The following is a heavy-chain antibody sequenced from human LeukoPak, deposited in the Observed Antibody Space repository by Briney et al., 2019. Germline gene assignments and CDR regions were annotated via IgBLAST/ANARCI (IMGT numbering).Heavy chain of an antibody. J-gene: IGHJ4*02. CDR1: GYTFTGYY. CDR3: ARPANYYGDYWFDY. V-gene: IGHV1-2*02. CDR2: INPNSGGT. D-gene: IGHD4-17*01. Sequence: ASVKVSCKASGYTFTGYYMHWVRQAPGQGLEWMGWINPNSGGTNYAQKFQGRVTTTRDTSISTAYMELSRLRSDDTAVYYCARPANYYGDYWFDYWGQGTLVTVSS.